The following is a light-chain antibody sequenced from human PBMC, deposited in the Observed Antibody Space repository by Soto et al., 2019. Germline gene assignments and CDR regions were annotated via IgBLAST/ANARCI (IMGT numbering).Light chain of an antibody. Sequence: QSVLTQPPSVSGAPGQRVTISWTGTSSNIGAGYDVHWYQQFPGTAPKLLIYGNSNRPSGVPDRFSGSKSGTSASLAITGLQAEDEANYYCQSYDSSLRGVFGGGTKVTVL. CDR2: GNS. CDR1: SSNIGAGYD. J-gene: IGLJ2*01. V-gene: IGLV1-40*01. CDR3: QSYDSSLRGV.